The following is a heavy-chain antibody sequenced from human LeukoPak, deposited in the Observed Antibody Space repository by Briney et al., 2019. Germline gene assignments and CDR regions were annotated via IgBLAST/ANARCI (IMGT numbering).Heavy chain of an antibody. CDR2: ISYDGSNK. CDR1: GFTFSSYG. CDR3: AREGSISGYRPYYFDY. D-gene: IGHD5-12*01. V-gene: IGHV3-30*03. J-gene: IGHJ4*02. Sequence: GGSLRLSCAASGFTFSSYGMHWVRQAPGKGLEWVAVISYDGSNKYYADSVKGRFTISRDNAKNSLYLQMNSLRAEDTAVYYCAREGSISGYRPYYFDYWGQGTLVTVSS.